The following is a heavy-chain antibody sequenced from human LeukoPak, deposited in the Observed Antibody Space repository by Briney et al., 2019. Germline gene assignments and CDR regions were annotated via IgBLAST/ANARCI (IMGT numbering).Heavy chain of an antibody. J-gene: IGHJ4*02. D-gene: IGHD2-2*01. V-gene: IGHV1-2*02. CDR1: GYTFTDYY. Sequence: ASVKVSCKASGYTFTDYYMHWVRQAPGQGFEWMGWINPNDGDTNYAQKFQGRVTMTRDTSISTAHMEVSRLRSDDTAVSYCARANFLYCSSSTCLFDYWGQGTLVTVSS. CDR3: ARANFLYCSSSTCLFDY. CDR2: INPNDGDT.